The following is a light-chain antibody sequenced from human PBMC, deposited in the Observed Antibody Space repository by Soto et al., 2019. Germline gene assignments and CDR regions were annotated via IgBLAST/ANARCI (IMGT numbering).Light chain of an antibody. CDR1: QSISSW. CDR3: QQYNAYPWT. CDR2: KAS. Sequence: DIQMTQSPSTLSASVGDRFTITCLASQSISSWLAWYQQKPGKAPKLLIYKASTLESGVPSNFSGSGSGTEFSLTISSLQPEDFATYYCQQYNAYPWTCGQGTKGDIK. V-gene: IGKV1-5*03. J-gene: IGKJ1*01.